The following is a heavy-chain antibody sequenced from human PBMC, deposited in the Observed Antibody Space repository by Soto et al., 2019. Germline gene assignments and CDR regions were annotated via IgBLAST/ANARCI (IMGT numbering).Heavy chain of an antibody. CDR3: ARGHGYCSGGSCYQSPEAWFDP. Sequence: SETLSLTCAVSGGSISSGGYSWSWIRQPPGKGLEWIGYIYHSGSTYYNPSLESRVTISVDRSKNQFSLKLSSVTAADTAVYHCARGHGYCSGGSCYQSPEAWFDPWGQGTLVTVSS. J-gene: IGHJ5*02. CDR2: IYHSGST. V-gene: IGHV4-30-2*01. D-gene: IGHD2-15*01. CDR1: GGSISSGGYS.